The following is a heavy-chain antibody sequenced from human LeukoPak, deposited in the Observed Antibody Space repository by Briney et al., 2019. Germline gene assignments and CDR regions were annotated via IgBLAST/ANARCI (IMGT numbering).Heavy chain of an antibody. D-gene: IGHD3-22*01. Sequence: GGSLRLSCAASGFIFSSYTMNWVRQAPGKGLEWVSYIGSSSSTIYYADSAKGRFTISRDNAKSSMYLQMDSLRADDTAVYYCARDHHRRLYDSQARDTFDIWGQGTMVTVSS. J-gene: IGHJ3*02. CDR1: GFIFSSYT. CDR2: IGSSSSTI. CDR3: ARDHHRRLYDSQARDTFDI. V-gene: IGHV3-48*01.